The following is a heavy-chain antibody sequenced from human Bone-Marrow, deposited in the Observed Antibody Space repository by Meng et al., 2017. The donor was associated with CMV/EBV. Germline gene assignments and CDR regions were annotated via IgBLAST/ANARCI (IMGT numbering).Heavy chain of an antibody. CDR2: INSDGSST. J-gene: IGHJ4*02. CDR1: GFTFSSYW. V-gene: IGHV3-74*01. Sequence: GESLKISCAASGFTFSSYWMHWVRQAPGKGLVWVSRINSDGSSTSYADSVKGRFTISRDNAKNTLYLQMNSLRAEDTAVYYCASPVLSGGSDYWGQGTLVTVYS. D-gene: IGHD1-26*01. CDR3: ASPVLSGGSDY.